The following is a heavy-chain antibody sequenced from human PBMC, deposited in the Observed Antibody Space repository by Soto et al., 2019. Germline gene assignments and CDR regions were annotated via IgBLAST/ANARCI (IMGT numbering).Heavy chain of an antibody. V-gene: IGHV4-59*01. J-gene: IGHJ6*02. CDR3: ARRSWVFGDGYGMDV. CDR2: IYYSGST. D-gene: IGHD3-10*01. Sequence: QVQLQESGPGLVKPSETLSLTCTVSGGSISSYYWSWIRQPPGKGLGWIGYIYYSGSTNYNPSLKSRVTISVDTSKNQFSLKLSSVTAADTAVYYCARRSWVFGDGYGMDVWGQGTTVTVSS. CDR1: GGSISSYY.